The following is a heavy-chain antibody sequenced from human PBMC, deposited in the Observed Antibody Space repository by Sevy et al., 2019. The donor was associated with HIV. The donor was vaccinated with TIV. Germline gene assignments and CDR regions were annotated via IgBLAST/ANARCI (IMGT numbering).Heavy chain of an antibody. CDR3: ATAPGTGY. V-gene: IGHV3-15*01. J-gene: IGHJ4*02. CDR2: IKSNSDGGTT. CDR1: GFSLETFW. D-gene: IGHD3-10*01. Sequence: GGSLRLSCAASGFSLETFWIHWVRQAPGKGLEWVGRIKSNSDGGTTDYAAPLEGRFTMSREDSENKIYLQINNLKIEDTAVYYCATAPGTGYWGQGTLVTVSS.